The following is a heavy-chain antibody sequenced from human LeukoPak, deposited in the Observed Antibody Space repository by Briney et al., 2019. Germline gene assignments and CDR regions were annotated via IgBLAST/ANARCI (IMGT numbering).Heavy chain of an antibody. CDR2: IYTSGST. J-gene: IGHJ5*02. CDR3: ARGNPGGSGSYLGFDP. Sequence: SETLSLTCTVYGGSISSGSYYWSWIRQPAGKGLEWIGRIYTSGSTNYNPSLKSRVTISVDTSKNQFSLKLSSVTAADTAVYYCARGNPGGSGSYLGFDPWGQGTLVTVSS. D-gene: IGHD3-10*01. V-gene: IGHV4-61*02. CDR1: GGSISSGSYY.